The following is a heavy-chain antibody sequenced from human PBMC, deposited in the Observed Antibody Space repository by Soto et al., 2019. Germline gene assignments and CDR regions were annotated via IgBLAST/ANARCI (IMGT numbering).Heavy chain of an antibody. CDR2: INPSGGST. J-gene: IGHJ3*02. D-gene: IGHD3-22*01. CDR3: ARDLATMIISEGAFDI. V-gene: IGHV1-46*01. Sequence: QVQLVQSGAEVKKPGASVKVSCKASGYTFTSYYMHWVRQAPGQGLEWMGIINPSGGSTSYAQKFRGRVTMTRDTSTSTVYMELSSLRSEDTAVYYCARDLATMIISEGAFDIWGQGTMVTVSS. CDR1: GYTFTSYY.